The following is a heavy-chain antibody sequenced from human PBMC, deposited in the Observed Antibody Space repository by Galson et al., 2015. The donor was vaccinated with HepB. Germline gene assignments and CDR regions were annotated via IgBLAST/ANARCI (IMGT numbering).Heavy chain of an antibody. Sequence: SLRLSCAASGFTFSNFWMHWVRQAPGKGLEWVANINQDGSQKYYVDSVKGRFTISRDNAKTSLYLQMNSLRVDDTAVYYCVRAPGGNYSYWGQGILVTVSS. CDR2: INQDGSQK. D-gene: IGHD1-26*01. CDR3: VRAPGGNYSY. V-gene: IGHV3-7*03. CDR1: GFTFSNFW. J-gene: IGHJ4*02.